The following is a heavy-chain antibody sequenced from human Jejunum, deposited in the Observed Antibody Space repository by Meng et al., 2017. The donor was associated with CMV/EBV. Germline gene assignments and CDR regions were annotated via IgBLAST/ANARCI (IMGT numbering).Heavy chain of an antibody. CDR3: AKERNSGRYYDH. D-gene: IGHD1-26*01. J-gene: IGHJ4*02. CDR2: IRYDASNK. V-gene: IGHV3-30*02. CDR1: GFTFSSYA. Sequence: GVLLGCGGGLGQPGGSLRLSGAASGFTFSSYAMSWVRQPPGKGLEWVTFIRYDASNKYYVDSVKGRFTISRDNSKNTLYLQMNSLTTEDTAVYYCAKERNSGRYYDHWGQGTLVTVSS.